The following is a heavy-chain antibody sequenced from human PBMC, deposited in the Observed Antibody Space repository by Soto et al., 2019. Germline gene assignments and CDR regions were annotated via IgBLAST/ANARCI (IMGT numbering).Heavy chain of an antibody. J-gene: IGHJ3*02. D-gene: IGHD1-26*01. CDR2: VYYSENT. CDR1: VPSIRILLSS. Sequence: SEPLSLPCPFSVPSIRILLSSWGWTRQPPGKGLEWIGSVYYSENTYYNPSLKSRVTISVDTSKNLFSLKLTSVTAADTAMYYCARPQFSGTYHDTFNIRGQGTMVT. V-gene: IGHV4-39*02. CDR3: ARPQFSGTYHDTFNI.